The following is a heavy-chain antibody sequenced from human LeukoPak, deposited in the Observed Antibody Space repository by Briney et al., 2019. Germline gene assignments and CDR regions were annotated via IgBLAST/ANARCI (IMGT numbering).Heavy chain of an antibody. V-gene: IGHV3-7*01. Sequence: GGSLRLSCAPSGFTFSDYSMTWVRQAPGKGLEWVANIKQDGSEKYYVDSVKGRFTISRDNAKNSLYLQMNSLRAEDTAVFYCARDNRNYYYYMDVWGKGTTVTVSS. CDR1: GFTFSDYS. CDR2: IKQDGSEK. CDR3: ARDNRNYYYYMDV. D-gene: IGHD2/OR15-2a*01. J-gene: IGHJ6*03.